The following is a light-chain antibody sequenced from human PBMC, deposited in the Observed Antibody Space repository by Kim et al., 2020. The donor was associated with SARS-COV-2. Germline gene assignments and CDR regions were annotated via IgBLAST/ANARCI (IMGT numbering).Light chain of an antibody. CDR3: QVWDSSTAV. CDR2: RDS. CDR1: NIGRKD. V-gene: IGLV3-9*01. Sequence: VALGQTARITCGGNNIGRKDVHWYQQKPGKAPVLGIYRDSNRPSGIPERFYGSNSGNTATLTISRAQAGDEADYYCQVWDSSTAVFGGGTQLTVL. J-gene: IGLJ3*02.